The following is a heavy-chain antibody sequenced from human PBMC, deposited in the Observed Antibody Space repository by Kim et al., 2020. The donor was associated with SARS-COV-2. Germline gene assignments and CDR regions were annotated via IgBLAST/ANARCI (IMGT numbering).Heavy chain of an antibody. J-gene: IGHJ4*02. CDR1: GFTFSTYA. CDR3: AKDSVFGAYFDY. V-gene: IGHV3-23*01. Sequence: GGSLRLSCTVSGFTFSTYAMSWVRQAPGKGLEWVLVINNSGSSTYYADSVKGRFTISRDNSKNTLYLQMNSLRAEDTAVYYCAKDSVFGAYFDYWGQGTLVTVSS. D-gene: IGHD3-10*01. CDR2: INNSGSST.